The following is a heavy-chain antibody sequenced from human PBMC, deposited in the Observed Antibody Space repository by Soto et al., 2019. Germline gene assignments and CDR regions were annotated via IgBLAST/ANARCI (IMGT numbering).Heavy chain of an antibody. CDR1: GYTFTGYY. V-gene: IGHV1-2*02. Sequence: ASVKVSCKASGYTFTGYYMHWVLQAPGQGLEWMGWINPNSGCTNYAQKFQGRVTMTRDTSISTAYMELSRLRSDDTAVYYCATAMQSDDAFDIWGQGTMVTVS. CDR3: ATAMQSDDAFDI. J-gene: IGHJ3*02. CDR2: INPNSGCT.